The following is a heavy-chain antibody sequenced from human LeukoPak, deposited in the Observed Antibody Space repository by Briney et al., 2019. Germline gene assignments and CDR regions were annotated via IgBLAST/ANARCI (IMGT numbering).Heavy chain of an antibody. CDR1: GGSISSSSYY. V-gene: IGHV4-61*02. D-gene: IGHD3-10*01. CDR3: ASSKNYYGSGSYYHFDY. Sequence: KASETLSLTCTVSGGSISSSSYYWSWIRQPAGKGLEWIVRIYTSGSTNYNPSLKSRVTMSVDTSKNQFSLKLSSVTAADTAVYYCASSKNYYGSGSYYHFDYWGQGTLVTVSS. J-gene: IGHJ4*02. CDR2: IYTSGST.